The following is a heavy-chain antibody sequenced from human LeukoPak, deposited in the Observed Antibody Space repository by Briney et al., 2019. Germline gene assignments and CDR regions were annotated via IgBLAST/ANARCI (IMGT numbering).Heavy chain of an antibody. V-gene: IGHV3-30*04. Sequence: GGSLRLSCAASGFTFSSYAMHWVRQAPGKGLEWVALISSDGSNKYHGDSVKGRFTISGDNSKNTLYLQMNRMRAEDTAVYYCARELIVGATEGGAFDYWGQGTLVTVSS. J-gene: IGHJ4*02. CDR3: ARELIVGATEGGAFDY. D-gene: IGHD1-26*01. CDR2: ISSDGSNK. CDR1: GFTFSSYA.